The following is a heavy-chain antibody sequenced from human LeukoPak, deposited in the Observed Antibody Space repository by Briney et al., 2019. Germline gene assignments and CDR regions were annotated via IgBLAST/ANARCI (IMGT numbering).Heavy chain of an antibody. D-gene: IGHD3-3*01. CDR3: TRDPRITIFGVVPDP. CDR1: GFTFREYA. J-gene: IGHJ5*02. V-gene: IGHV3-49*04. CDR2: IRSKAYGGTT. Sequence: GRSLRLSCTASGFTFREYAMSWVRQAPGKGLEWVGFIRSKAYGGTTEYAASVKGRFTISRDDSKSIAYLQMNSLKTEDTAVYYCTRDPRITIFGVVPDPWGQGTLVTGFS.